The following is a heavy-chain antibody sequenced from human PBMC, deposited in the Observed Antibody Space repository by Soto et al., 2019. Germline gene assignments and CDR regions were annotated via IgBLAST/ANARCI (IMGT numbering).Heavy chain of an antibody. CDR3: ARVPWRSHWQRDPDWFDP. Sequence: PSETLSLTCTFSVGSIGSGDFYWSWIRQPPWKGLEWIGHIHYSGSTYDNPSLKSRVSISVDTSNNQFSLELSSVTAADTAVYYCARVPWRSHWQRDPDWFDPWGQGSLVSVS. D-gene: IGHD6-25*01. J-gene: IGHJ5*02. CDR2: IHYSGST. CDR1: VGSIGSGDFY. V-gene: IGHV4-30-4*01.